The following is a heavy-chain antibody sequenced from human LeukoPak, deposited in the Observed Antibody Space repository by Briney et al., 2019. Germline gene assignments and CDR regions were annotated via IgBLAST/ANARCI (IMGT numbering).Heavy chain of an antibody. V-gene: IGHV3-48*03. CDR2: ITGSGDTV. CDR3: ARDGISASPSSLES. J-gene: IGHJ4*02. CDR1: VFTFSDYE. Sequence: GGSLRLSCAVSVFTFSDYEMNWVRQATGKGLEWVSYITGSGDTVYYADSVKGRFTISRDNAKNSLYLQMNSLRAEDTAVYYCARDGISASPSSLESWGQGVLVTVSS. D-gene: IGHD6-6*01.